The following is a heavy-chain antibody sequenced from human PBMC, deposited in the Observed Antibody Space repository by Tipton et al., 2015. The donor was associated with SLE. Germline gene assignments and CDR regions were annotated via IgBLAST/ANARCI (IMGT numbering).Heavy chain of an antibody. CDR2: IYYSGRT. CDR1: GGSISRSSHY. D-gene: IGHD3-16*01. CDR3: ARHIWGGYDAFDV. J-gene: IGHJ3*01. Sequence: TLSPTCTVSGGSISRSSHYWGWIRQPPGKGLEWIGSIYYSGRTYYNSSLKSRVTISVDTSKNQFSLKLSSVTDADTAVYYCARHIWGGYDAFDVWGHGALVTVSS. V-gene: IGHV4-39*07.